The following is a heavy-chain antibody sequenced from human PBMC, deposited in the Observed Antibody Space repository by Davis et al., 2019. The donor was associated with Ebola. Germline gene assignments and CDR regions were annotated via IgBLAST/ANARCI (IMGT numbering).Heavy chain of an antibody. CDR2: ISGSGTNT. V-gene: IGHV3-23*01. J-gene: IGHJ3*02. Sequence: GESLKISCAASGFTFSSYAMSWLRQAPGKGLEWVSAISGSGTNTHYADSVKGRFTISRDNSKSTLYLQMNSLRAEDTAIYYCVKDSSNIWFDIWGQGTLVTVSS. CDR3: VKDSSNIWFDI. D-gene: IGHD2/OR15-2a*01. CDR1: GFTFSSYA.